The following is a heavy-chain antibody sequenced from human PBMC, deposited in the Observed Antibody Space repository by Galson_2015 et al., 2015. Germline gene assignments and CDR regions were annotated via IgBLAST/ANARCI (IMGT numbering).Heavy chain of an antibody. D-gene: IGHD6-6*01. V-gene: IGHV3-21*01. CDR2: ISSSSSYI. Sequence: SLRLSCAASGFTFSSYSMNWVRQAPGKGLEWVSSISSSSSYIYYADSVKGRFTISRDNAKNSLYLQMNSLRAEDTAVYYCARDRRVHGNWFDPWGQGTLVTVSS. J-gene: IGHJ5*02. CDR1: GFTFSSYS. CDR3: ARDRRVHGNWFDP.